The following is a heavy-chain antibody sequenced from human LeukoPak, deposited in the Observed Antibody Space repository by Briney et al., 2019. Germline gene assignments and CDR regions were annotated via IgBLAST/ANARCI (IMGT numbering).Heavy chain of an antibody. CDR1: GGTFSSYA. CDR3: AREGGYAAFDY. D-gene: IGHD5-12*01. CDR2: IIPILGIA. J-gene: IGHJ4*02. Sequence: ASVKDSCKASGGTFSSYAISWVRQAPRQGLEWMGRIIPILGIANYAQKFQGRVTITADESTSTAYMELSSLRSEDTAMYYCAREGGYAAFDYWGQGTLVTVSS. V-gene: IGHV1-69*04.